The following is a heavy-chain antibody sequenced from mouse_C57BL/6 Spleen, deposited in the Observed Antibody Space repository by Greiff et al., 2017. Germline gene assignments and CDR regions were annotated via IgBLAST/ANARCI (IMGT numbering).Heavy chain of an antibody. CDR1: GYTFTSYW. CDR2: INPSNGGT. D-gene: IGHD3-2*02. J-gene: IGHJ4*01. CDR3: ARPMTAQAYYAMDY. Sequence: QVQLQQPGTELVKPGASVKMSCKASGYTFTSYWMHWVKQRPGQGLEWIGNINPSNGGTHYNGKFKSKATLTVDKSSSRAYMQLSRLTSEDSAVYYCARPMTAQAYYAMDYWGQGTSVTVSS. V-gene: IGHV1-53*01.